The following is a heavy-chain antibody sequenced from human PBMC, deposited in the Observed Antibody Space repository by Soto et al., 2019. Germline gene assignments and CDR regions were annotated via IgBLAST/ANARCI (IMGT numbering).Heavy chain of an antibody. D-gene: IGHD2-8*01. J-gene: IGHJ4*02. V-gene: IGHV3-21*02. CDR3: PRALMSTIGRRPNLGAH. CDR2: INNAGTNV. Sequence: DVQLVESGGGLVKPGESLRLSCAASGFTFGSYTMSWVRQAPGKGPDWVASINNAGTNVYYADSVKGRFTISRDNAKNSLFLQMNSLSAGDTAIYYCPRALMSTIGRRPNLGAHWGQGTLVAVSS. CDR1: GFTFGSYT.